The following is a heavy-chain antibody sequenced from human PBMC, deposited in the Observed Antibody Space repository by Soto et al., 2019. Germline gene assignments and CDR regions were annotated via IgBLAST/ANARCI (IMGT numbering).Heavy chain of an antibody. Sequence: ASVKVSCKASGYTFTSYYMHWVRQAPGQGLEWMGIINPSGGSTSYAQKFQGRVTMTRDTSTSTVYMELSSLRSEDTAVYYCARDLEFRRAAAGTDYYYYGMDVWGQGTTVTVSS. CDR1: GYTFTSYY. D-gene: IGHD6-13*01. CDR3: ARDLEFRRAAAGTDYYYYGMDV. J-gene: IGHJ6*02. CDR2: INPSGGST. V-gene: IGHV1-46*01.